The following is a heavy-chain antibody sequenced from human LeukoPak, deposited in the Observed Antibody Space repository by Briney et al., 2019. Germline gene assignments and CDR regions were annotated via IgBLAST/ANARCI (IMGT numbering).Heavy chain of an antibody. CDR1: GGSFSGYY. CDR3: AAVTTGY. J-gene: IGHJ4*02. Sequence: SETLSLTCAVYGGSFSGYYWNWIRQPPGKGREWIGEISHSGSTNYSPSLKSRVTISLDTSKNQFSLKVNSVTAADTAVYYCAAVTTGYWGPGTLVTVSS. V-gene: IGHV4-34*01. D-gene: IGHD4-17*01. CDR2: ISHSGST.